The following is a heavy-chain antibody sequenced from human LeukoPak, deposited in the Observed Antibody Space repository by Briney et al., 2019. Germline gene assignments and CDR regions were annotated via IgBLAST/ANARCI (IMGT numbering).Heavy chain of an antibody. CDR1: GFTFSSSW. CDR2: ISYDGSNK. CDR3: ARDGGQGYSNHFDY. Sequence: GGSLRLSCAASGFTFSSSWMHWVCQAPGKGREGGAVISYDGSNKYYADSVKGRFTIYRDNSKNTLYLQMNSLRAEDTAVYYCARDGGQGYSNHFDYWGQGTLVTVSS. J-gene: IGHJ4*02. D-gene: IGHD4-11*01. V-gene: IGHV3-30-3*01.